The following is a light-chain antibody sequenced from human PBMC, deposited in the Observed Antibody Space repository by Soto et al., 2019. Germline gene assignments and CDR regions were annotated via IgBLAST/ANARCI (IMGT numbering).Light chain of an antibody. CDR2: TAS. CDR1: QTISNF. V-gene: IGKV1-39*01. Sequence: DIQMTQSPSSLSASVGDRVTITCRASQTISNFLNWYQQKPGKAPKLLIYTASSFHSGVPSRFSGSGSGTDFTLTISSLQPEDFATYYCQQSYSTLSTFGQGTKVDIK. CDR3: QQSYSTLST. J-gene: IGKJ1*01.